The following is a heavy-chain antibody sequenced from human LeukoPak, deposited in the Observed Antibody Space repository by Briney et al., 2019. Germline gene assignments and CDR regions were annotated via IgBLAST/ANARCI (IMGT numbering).Heavy chain of an antibody. Sequence: GGSLRLSCAASGFTFSSYEMNWVRQAPGKGLEWVGRIRSKANSYATAYAASVKGRFTISRDDSKNTAYLQMNSLKTEDTAVYYCTSTPISESGIAVAGTDYYYYMDVWGKGTTVTVSS. D-gene: IGHD6-19*01. CDR3: TSTPISESGIAVAGTDYYYYMDV. CDR2: IRSKANSYAT. CDR1: GFTFSSYE. J-gene: IGHJ6*03. V-gene: IGHV3-73*01.